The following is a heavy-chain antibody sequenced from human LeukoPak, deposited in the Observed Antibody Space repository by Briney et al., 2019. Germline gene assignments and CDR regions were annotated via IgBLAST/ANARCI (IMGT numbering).Heavy chain of an antibody. Sequence: PSETLSLTCTVSGGSISTYYWSWIRQPPGKGLECIGYIDSTGSTNYKPSLKSRVTISVDTSKNQFSLRMRSVTAAVTAVYYCARVAYYDSSGYYFDYWGQGTLVTVSS. V-gene: IGHV4-59*01. CDR2: IDSTGST. CDR1: GGSISTYY. D-gene: IGHD3-22*01. CDR3: ARVAYYDSSGYYFDY. J-gene: IGHJ4*02.